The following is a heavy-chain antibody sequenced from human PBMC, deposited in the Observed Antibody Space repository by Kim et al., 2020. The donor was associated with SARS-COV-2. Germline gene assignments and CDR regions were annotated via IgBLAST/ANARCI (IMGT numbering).Heavy chain of an antibody. D-gene: IGHD3-10*01. V-gene: IGHV4-4*02. CDR2: IFHTGTT. Sequence: SETLSLTCVVSGGSISSSKWWSWVRQPPGKGLEWVGEIFHTGTTNDNPSLKSRLTISVDKSKNQFSLKLNSVTAADTAVYYCASRDTRGWFDPWGQGTLV. CDR3: ASRDTRGWFDP. CDR1: GGSISSSKW. J-gene: IGHJ5*02.